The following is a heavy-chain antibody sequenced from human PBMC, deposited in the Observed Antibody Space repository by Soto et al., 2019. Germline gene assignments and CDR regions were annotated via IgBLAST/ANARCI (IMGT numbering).Heavy chain of an antibody. Sequence: EVQLLESGGGWVQPGGSLRLSCAASGSTFNSYAMNWVRQAPGKGLEWVSGISGRGDNTYYADSVKGRFTISRDNSKNTLYLQMTSLRAEDTAVYYCAKDVVVVVTASNWFDPWGQGTLVTVSS. D-gene: IGHD2-15*01. CDR1: GSTFNSYA. CDR2: ISGRGDNT. CDR3: AKDVVVVVTASNWFDP. V-gene: IGHV3-23*01. J-gene: IGHJ5*02.